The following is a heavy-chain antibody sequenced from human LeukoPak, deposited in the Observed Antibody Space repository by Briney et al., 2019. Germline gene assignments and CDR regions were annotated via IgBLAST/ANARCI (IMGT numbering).Heavy chain of an antibody. Sequence: SETLSLTCTVSGYSISSGFYWGWIRQSPGKGLDWIGSIHYSKMTFYNPSLKSRVTMSLDTSKNRFSLNLSSVTAADTAVYYCARLLGDGYNSPNAPDIWGQGTMVTVSS. J-gene: IGHJ3*02. CDR1: GYSISSGFY. CDR2: IHYSKMT. D-gene: IGHD5-24*01. V-gene: IGHV4-38-2*02. CDR3: ARLLGDGYNSPNAPDI.